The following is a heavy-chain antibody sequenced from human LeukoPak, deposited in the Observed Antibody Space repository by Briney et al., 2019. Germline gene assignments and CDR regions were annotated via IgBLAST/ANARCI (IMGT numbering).Heavy chain of an antibody. CDR3: ACGLYGSGSHFDF. CDR1: GGSVSSGDYP. J-gene: IGHJ4*02. Sequence: SDTLSLTCAVFGGSVSSGDYPWSCIRQPPGQGLEWVGYIFHTGHTSYTPSLKSRVTISVDTSKNQLSLQLSSVAAGDTAVYYCACGLYGSGSHFDFWGQGTLVTVSS. D-gene: IGHD3-10*01. CDR2: IFHTGHT. V-gene: IGHV4-30-2*01.